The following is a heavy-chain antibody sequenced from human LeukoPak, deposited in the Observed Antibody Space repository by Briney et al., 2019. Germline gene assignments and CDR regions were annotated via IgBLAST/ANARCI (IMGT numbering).Heavy chain of an antibody. CDR2: MNPNSGNT. J-gene: IGHJ4*02. D-gene: IGHD5-18*01. CDR1: GYTFTSYD. V-gene: IGHV1-8*03. CDR3: ARGMDSYGYDY. Sequence: GASVKVSCRASGYTFTSYDINWVRQATGQGLEWMGWMNPNSGNTGYAQKFQGRVTITRNTSISTAYMELSSLRSEDTAVYYCARGMDSYGYDYWGQGTLVTVSS.